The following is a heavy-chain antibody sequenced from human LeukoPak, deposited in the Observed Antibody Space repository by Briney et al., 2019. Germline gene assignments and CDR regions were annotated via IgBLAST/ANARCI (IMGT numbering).Heavy chain of an antibody. D-gene: IGHD1-26*01. J-gene: IGHJ3*01. Sequence: GGSLRLSCAASGFTSSNNWLAWVRQAPGKGLEWVANIKQDGSDKSYVDSVKGRFSISRDNAKNSLYLQVNSLRGEDTAVYYCARDVGALDLWGQGTMVTVSS. CDR1: GFTSSNNW. V-gene: IGHV3-7*01. CDR3: ARDVGALDL. CDR2: IKQDGSDK.